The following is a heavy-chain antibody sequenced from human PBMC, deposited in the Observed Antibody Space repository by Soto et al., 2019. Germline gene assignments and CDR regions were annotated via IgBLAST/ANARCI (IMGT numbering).Heavy chain of an antibody. CDR2: ISGTGGST. V-gene: IGHV3-23*01. J-gene: IGHJ4*02. D-gene: IGHD1-1*01. Sequence: SGGSLRLSCAASGFTFNYYAISWVRQAPGKGLEWVSAISGTGGSTYYADSAKGRFTISRDNSKNTLYLQMNSLRAEDTAVYYCAKHLADRYHFDYWGLGTLVTVS. CDR1: GFTFNYYA. CDR3: AKHLADRYHFDY.